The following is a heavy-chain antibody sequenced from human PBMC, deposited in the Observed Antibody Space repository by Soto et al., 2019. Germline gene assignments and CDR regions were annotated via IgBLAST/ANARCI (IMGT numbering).Heavy chain of an antibody. CDR3: ARDEYYYDILTGRY. Sequence: PSETLSLTCTVSGGSISSGGYYWSWIRQHPGKGLEWIGYIYYSGSTYYNPSLKSRVTISVDTSKNKFSLKLSSVTAADTAVYYCARDEYYYDILTGRYWGQGTLVTVSS. CDR2: IYYSGST. D-gene: IGHD3-9*01. CDR1: GGSISSGGYY. V-gene: IGHV4-31*03. J-gene: IGHJ4*02.